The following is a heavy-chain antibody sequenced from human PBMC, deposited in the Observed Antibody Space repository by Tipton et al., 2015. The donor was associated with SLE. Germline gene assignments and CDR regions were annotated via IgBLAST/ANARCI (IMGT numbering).Heavy chain of an antibody. V-gene: IGHV4-38-2*02. CDR2: IYHSGST. Sequence: TLSLTCTVSGYSISSGYYWGWIRQPPGKGLEWIGSIYHSGSTYYNPSLKSRVTISVDTSKNQFSLKLSSVTAADTAVYYCARVGHDFWSGYDYWGQGTLVTVSS. CDR3: ARVGHDFWSGYDY. CDR1: GYSISSGYY. D-gene: IGHD3-3*01. J-gene: IGHJ4*02.